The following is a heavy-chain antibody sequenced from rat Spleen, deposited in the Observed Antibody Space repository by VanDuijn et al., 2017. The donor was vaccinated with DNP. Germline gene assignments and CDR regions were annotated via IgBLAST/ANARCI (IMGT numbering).Heavy chain of an antibody. CDR2: ILHDGSST. J-gene: IGHJ2*01. CDR1: EFTFSDYN. CDR3: AKDAFDY. Sequence: EVQLVESGGGLVQPGRSLKLSCAASEFTFSDYNMAWIRQAPKKGLEWVATILHDGSSTYYRDSVKGRFTISRNNEKSTLYLQMEGLRSEDTATYYCAKDAFDYWGQGVMVTVSS. V-gene: IGHV5S10*01.